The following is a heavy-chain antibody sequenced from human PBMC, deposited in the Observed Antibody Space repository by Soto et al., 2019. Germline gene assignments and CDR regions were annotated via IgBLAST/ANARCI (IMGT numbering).Heavy chain of an antibody. CDR1: GGTFSSYA. J-gene: IGHJ5*02. CDR2: IIPIFGTA. Sequence: ASVKVSCKASGGTFSSYAISWVRQAPGQGLEWMGGIIPIFGTANYAQKFQGRVTITADESTSTAYMELSSLRSEDTAVYYCARDLAVGEMATNHRDFFWFDPWGQGTLVTVSS. D-gene: IGHD3-3*01. CDR3: ARDLAVGEMATNHRDFFWFDP. V-gene: IGHV1-69*13.